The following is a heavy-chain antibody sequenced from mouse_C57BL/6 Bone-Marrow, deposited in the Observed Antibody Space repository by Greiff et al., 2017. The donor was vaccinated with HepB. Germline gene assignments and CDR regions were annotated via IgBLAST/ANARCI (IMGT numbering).Heavy chain of an antibody. CDR1: GYTFTTYP. CDR2: FHPYNDDT. V-gene: IGHV1-47*01. J-gene: IGHJ3*01. Sequence: VQVVESGAELVKPGASVKMSCKASGYTFTTYPIEWMKQNHGKSLEWIGNFHPYNDDTKYNEKFKGKATLTVEKSSSTVYLELSRLTSDDSAVYYCARGYYDCSAWFAYWGQGTLVTVSA. CDR3: ARGYYDCSAWFAY. D-gene: IGHD2-4*01.